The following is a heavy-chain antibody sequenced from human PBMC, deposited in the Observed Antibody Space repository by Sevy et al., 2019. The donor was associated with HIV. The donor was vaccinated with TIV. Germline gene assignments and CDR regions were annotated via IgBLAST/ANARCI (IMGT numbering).Heavy chain of an antibody. CDR3: ARIGTLDPDAFDI. J-gene: IGHJ3*02. CDR2: ISSSGSTI. D-gene: IGHD2-2*03. Sequence: GGSLRLSCAASGFTFSDYYMSWIRQAPGKGLEWVSYISSSGSTIYYADSVKGRFTISRDNAKNSLYLQMNSLRAKDTAVYYCARIGTLDPDAFDIWGQGTMVTVSS. V-gene: IGHV3-11*01. CDR1: GFTFSDYY.